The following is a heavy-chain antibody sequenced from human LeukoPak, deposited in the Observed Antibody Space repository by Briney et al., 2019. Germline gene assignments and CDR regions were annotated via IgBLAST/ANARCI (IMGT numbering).Heavy chain of an antibody. CDR3: AKPQAVAGFYYYYGMDV. Sequence: GESLKISCKTSGYSFTSYWIGWVRPLPGKGLEWMGIIYPGDSDTRYSPSFQGQVTISADKSISTAYLQWSSLKASDTAMYYCAKPQAVAGFYYYYGMDVWGQGTTVTVSS. J-gene: IGHJ6*02. CDR2: IYPGDSDT. D-gene: IGHD6-19*01. CDR1: GYSFTSYW. V-gene: IGHV5-51*01.